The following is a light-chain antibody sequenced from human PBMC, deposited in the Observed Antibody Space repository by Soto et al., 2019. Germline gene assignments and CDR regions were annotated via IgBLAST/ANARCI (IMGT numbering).Light chain of an antibody. CDR2: GAS. CDR3: QQYNSWLWT. Sequence: EIVMAQAPATLSVSPGEGGTLSCRASQSVSSKLAWYQQKPGQAPRLLIYGASTRATGIPARFSGSGSGTEFTLISSSLQSEDSAVYYCQQYNSWLWTFGQGTNVEIK. CDR1: QSVSSK. J-gene: IGKJ1*01. V-gene: IGKV3-15*01.